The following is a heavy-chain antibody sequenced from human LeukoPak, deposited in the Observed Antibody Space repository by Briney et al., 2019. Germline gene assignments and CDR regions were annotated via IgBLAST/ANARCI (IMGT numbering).Heavy chain of an antibody. Sequence: HPGGSLRLSCAASGFTFSSYAMSWVRQAPGKGLEWVAVIWYDGSNKYYADSVKGRFTISRDNSKNALYLQMNSLRAEDTAVYYCARGPRYCSSTSCYAGSIQWDYWGQGTLVTVSS. J-gene: IGHJ4*02. V-gene: IGHV3-33*08. CDR2: IWYDGSNK. D-gene: IGHD2-2*01. CDR1: GFTFSSYA. CDR3: ARGPRYCSSTSCYAGSIQWDY.